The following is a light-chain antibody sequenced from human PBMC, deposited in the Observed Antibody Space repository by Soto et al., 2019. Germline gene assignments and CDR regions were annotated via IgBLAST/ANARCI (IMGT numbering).Light chain of an antibody. CDR1: SSDIGVYNY. Sequence: QSALTQPASVSGSPGQSITISRTGTSSDIGVYNYVSWYQQLPGKAPKLMIYEVTYRPSGVSNRFSGSKSGNTASLTISGLQAEDEADYYCSSYASTSTPIFGGGTKVTVL. J-gene: IGLJ2*01. CDR2: EVT. CDR3: SSYASTSTPI. V-gene: IGLV2-14*01.